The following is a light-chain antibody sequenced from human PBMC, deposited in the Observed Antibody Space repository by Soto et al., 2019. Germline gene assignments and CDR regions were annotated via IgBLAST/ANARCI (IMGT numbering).Light chain of an antibody. Sequence: DIQMTQSPSSLSASVGDRVTITCQASQAISNYLNWYQQKPGKAPKLLIYDASNLETGVPSRFSGCASGTDFTFTISSLQPADIATYYCQQYDNLLGFGGGTKVEIK. CDR1: QAISNY. V-gene: IGKV1-33*01. CDR3: QQYDNLLG. CDR2: DAS. J-gene: IGKJ4*01.